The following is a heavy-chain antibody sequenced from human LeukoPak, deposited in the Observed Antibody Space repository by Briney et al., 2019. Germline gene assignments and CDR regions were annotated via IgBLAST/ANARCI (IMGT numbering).Heavy chain of an antibody. J-gene: IGHJ4*02. V-gene: IGHV3-23*01. CDR1: GFTFSSYA. CDR3: AKDGHDYGDYYFDH. CDR2: ISGSGGST. D-gene: IGHD4-17*01. Sequence: GGSLRLSCAASGFTFSSYAMSWVRQAPGKGLEWVSAISGSGGSTYYADSVMGRFTISRDNSKNTLYLQMNSLRAEDTAVYYCAKDGHDYGDYYFDHWGQGTLVTVSS.